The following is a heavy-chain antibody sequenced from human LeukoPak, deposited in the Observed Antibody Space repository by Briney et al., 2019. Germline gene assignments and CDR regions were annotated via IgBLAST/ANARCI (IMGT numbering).Heavy chain of an antibody. D-gene: IGHD6-19*01. J-gene: IGHJ4*02. Sequence: PSETLSLTCTVSGGSISSYYWSWIRQPPGKGLEWIGYIYYSGSTNYNPSLKSRVTISVDTSKNQFSLKLSSVTAADTAVYYCARDEGAVAGTLFDYWGQGTLATVSS. CDR1: GGSISSYY. CDR3: ARDEGAVAGTLFDY. V-gene: IGHV4-59*01. CDR2: IYYSGST.